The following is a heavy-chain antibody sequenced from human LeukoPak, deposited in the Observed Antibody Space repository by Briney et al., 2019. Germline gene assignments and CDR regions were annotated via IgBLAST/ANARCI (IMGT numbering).Heavy chain of an antibody. CDR2: IKSDGGAT. D-gene: IGHD4-17*01. Sequence: GGSLRLSCAASGFIFSKAWMSWVRQAPGKGLEWVGRIKSDGGATDYAAPVQGRFTISRDDSKNTFFLQMNSLKAEDTAVYYCTTDLGDYGGYVRCWGLGTLVTVSS. CDR1: GFIFSKAW. CDR3: TTDLGDYGGYVRC. J-gene: IGHJ4*02. V-gene: IGHV3-15*01.